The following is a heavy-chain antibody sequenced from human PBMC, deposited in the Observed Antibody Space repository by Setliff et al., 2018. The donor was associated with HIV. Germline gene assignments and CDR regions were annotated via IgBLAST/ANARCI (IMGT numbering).Heavy chain of an antibody. J-gene: IGHJ4*02. V-gene: IGHV1-3*03. CDR2: INVGNGNT. Sequence: ASVKVSCKASGHTFTSHAFHWVRQAPGQSPEWMGWINVGNGNTRYSREFEGRVTITRDTSASIVHLELTSLRSEDMAVYYCARGSKRWLQFDFFDYWGQGTLVTVSS. CDR3: ARGSKRWLQFDFFDY. CDR1: GHTFTSHA. D-gene: IGHD5-12*01.